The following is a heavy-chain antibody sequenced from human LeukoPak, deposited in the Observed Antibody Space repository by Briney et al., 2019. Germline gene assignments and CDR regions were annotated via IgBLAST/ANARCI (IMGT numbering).Heavy chain of an antibody. D-gene: IGHD3-9*01. CDR3: ARAPYYDILTGYYRSPPYFDY. J-gene: IGHJ4*02. CDR2: ISAYNGNT. V-gene: IGHV1-18*01. Sequence: ASVKVSCKASGYTFTSYGITWVRQAPGQGLEWLGWISAYNGNTNYAQKLQGRVTMTTDTSTSTAYMELRSLRSDDTAVYYCARAPYYDILTGYYRSPPYFDYWGQGTLVTVSS. CDR1: GYTFTSYG.